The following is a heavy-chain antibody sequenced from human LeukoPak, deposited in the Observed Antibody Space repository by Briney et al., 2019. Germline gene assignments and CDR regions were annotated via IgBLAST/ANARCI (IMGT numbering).Heavy chain of an antibody. V-gene: IGHV1-46*01. CDR1: GYTFTNYY. J-gene: IGHJ6*03. D-gene: IGHD3-10*01. Sequence: GASVKVSCKASGYTFTNYYMHWVRQAPGQGLEWMGIINPSGGSTNYAQKFQGRVTMTRDMSTSTVYMELSSLRSGDTAVYYCARGPLWFGKTYYMDVWGKGTTVTISS. CDR2: INPSGGST. CDR3: ARGPLWFGKTYYMDV.